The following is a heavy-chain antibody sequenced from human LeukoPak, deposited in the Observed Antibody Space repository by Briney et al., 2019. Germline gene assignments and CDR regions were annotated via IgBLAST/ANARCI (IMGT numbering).Heavy chain of an antibody. CDR2: ISYDGSNK. J-gene: IGHJ4*02. Sequence: GGSLRLSCAASGFTFSSHAMSWVRQAPGKGLEWVAVISYDGSNKYYADSVKGRFTISRDNSKNTLYLQMNSLRAEDTAVYYCAKDRGYSYGIGYYFDYWGQGTLVTVSS. D-gene: IGHD5-18*01. V-gene: IGHV3-30*18. CDR1: GFTFSSHA. CDR3: AKDRGYSYGIGYYFDY.